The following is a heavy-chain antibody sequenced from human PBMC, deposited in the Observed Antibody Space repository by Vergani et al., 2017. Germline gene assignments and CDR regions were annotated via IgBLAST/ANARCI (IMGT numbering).Heavy chain of an antibody. Sequence: EVQLLESGGGLVQPGRSLRLSCAASGFTFDDYAMHWVRQAPGKGLEWVSGISWNSGSIGYADSVKGRFTISRDNAKNSLYLQMNSLRAEDTALYYCAKEPLGGYYYMDVWGKGTTVTVSS. D-gene: IGHD2-15*01. CDR3: AKEPLGGYYYMDV. CDR1: GFTFDDYA. J-gene: IGHJ6*03. CDR2: ISWNSGSI. V-gene: IGHV3-9*01.